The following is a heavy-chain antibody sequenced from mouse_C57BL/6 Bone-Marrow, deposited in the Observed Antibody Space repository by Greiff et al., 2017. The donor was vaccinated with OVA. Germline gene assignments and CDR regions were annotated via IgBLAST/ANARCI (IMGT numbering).Heavy chain of an antibody. J-gene: IGHJ3*01. CDR1: GFTFSDYY. CDR2: INYDGSST. V-gene: IGHV5-16*01. CDR3: ASFDGYWGFAY. Sequence: EVMLVESEGGLVQPGSSMKLSCTASGFTFSDYYMAWVRQVPEKGLEWVANINYDGSSTYYLDSLKSRFIISRDNAKNILYLQMSSLKSEDTATYYCASFDGYWGFAYWGQGTLVTVSA. D-gene: IGHD2-3*01.